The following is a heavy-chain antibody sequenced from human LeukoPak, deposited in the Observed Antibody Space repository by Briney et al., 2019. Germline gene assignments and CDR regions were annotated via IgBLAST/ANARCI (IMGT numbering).Heavy chain of an antibody. CDR3: ARGIPLVQGSFDY. V-gene: IGHV1-8*01. D-gene: IGHD6-6*01. CDR1: GYTFTSYD. J-gene: IGHJ4*02. Sequence: GASVKVSCKASGYTFTSYDINWVRQATGQGLEWMGWMNPNSGNTGYAQKFQGRVTITRNTSISTAYMELSSLRSEDTAVYYCARGIPLVQGSFDYWGQGTQVTVSS. CDR2: MNPNSGNT.